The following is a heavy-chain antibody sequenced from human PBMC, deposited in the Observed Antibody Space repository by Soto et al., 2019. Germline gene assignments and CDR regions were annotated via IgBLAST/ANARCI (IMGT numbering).Heavy chain of an antibody. Sequence: QVQLVESGGGVVQPGRSLRLSCAASGFTFSSYGMHWVRQAPGKGLEWVAVISYDGSNKYYADSVKGRFTISRDNSKNTLYLQMNSLRAEDTAVYYCAKNPPYSSGPPGDYWGQGTLVTVSS. CDR3: AKNPPYSSGPPGDY. J-gene: IGHJ4*02. D-gene: IGHD6-19*01. CDR1: GFTFSSYG. CDR2: ISYDGSNK. V-gene: IGHV3-30*18.